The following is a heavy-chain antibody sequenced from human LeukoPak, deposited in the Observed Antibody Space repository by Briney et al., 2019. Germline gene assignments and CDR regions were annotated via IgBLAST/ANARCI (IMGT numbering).Heavy chain of an antibody. CDR2: ISSNGGST. CDR3: ARGDIVATYYFDY. Sequence: PGGSLRLSCAASGFTFSSYAMHWVRQAPGKGLEYVSAISSNGGSTYYANSVKGRFTISRDDSKNTLYLQMGSLRAEDMAVYYCARGDIVATYYFDYWGQGTLVTVSS. D-gene: IGHD5-12*01. CDR1: GFTFSSYA. J-gene: IGHJ4*02. V-gene: IGHV3-64*01.